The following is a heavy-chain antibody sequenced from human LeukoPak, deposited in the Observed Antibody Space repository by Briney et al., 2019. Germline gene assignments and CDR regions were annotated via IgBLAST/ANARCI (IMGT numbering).Heavy chain of an antibody. J-gene: IGHJ4*02. CDR1: GFTFSNYW. CDR3: AKDSPSRTATTEVPVDY. CDR2: INEDGSRT. V-gene: IGHV3-74*01. Sequence: AGGSLRLSCAGSGFTFSNYWVHWVRQAPGKGLVWVSRINEDGSRTDYADFVKGRFTISRDNAKNTLYLQMNSLRAEDTAVYYCAKDSPSRTATTEVPVDYWGQGTLVTVSS. D-gene: IGHD1/OR15-1a*01.